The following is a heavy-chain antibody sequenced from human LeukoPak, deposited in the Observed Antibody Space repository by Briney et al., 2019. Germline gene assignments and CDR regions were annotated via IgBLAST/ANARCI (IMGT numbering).Heavy chain of an antibody. CDR2: IYYSGST. Sequence: SETLSLTCTVSGGSISSSSYYWGWIRQPPGKGLEWIGSIYYSGSTYYNPSLKSRVTISVDTSKNQFSLKLSSVTAADTAVYYCARPKRYYDILTGYWADFDLWGRGTLVTVSS. CDR1: GGSISSSSYY. CDR3: ARPKRYYDILTGYWADFDL. D-gene: IGHD3-9*01. V-gene: IGHV4-39*01. J-gene: IGHJ2*01.